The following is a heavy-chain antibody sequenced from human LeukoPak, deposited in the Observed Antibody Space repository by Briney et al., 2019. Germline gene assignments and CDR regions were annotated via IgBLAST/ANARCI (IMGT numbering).Heavy chain of an antibody. J-gene: IGHJ5*02. CDR1: GFTFSSYA. CDR3: AREIWGAATGIGWFDP. D-gene: IGHD6-13*01. Sequence: GESLRLSCTASGFTFSSYAMSWVRQAPGKGLEWVSAISASGDNTYYADSVKGRLTIARDNSKNTLYLQMNNLRVEDTAVYYCAREIWGAATGIGWFDPWGQGTLVTVSS. V-gene: IGHV3-23*01. CDR2: ISASGDNT.